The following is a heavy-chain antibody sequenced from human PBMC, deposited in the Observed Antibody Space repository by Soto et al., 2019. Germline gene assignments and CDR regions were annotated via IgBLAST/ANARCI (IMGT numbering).Heavy chain of an antibody. V-gene: IGHV1-18*01. Sequence: GASVKVSCKASGYTFTSYGISWVRQAPGQGLEWMGWISAYNGNTNYAQKLQGRVTMTTDTSTSTAYMELRSLRSDDTAVYYCARQSMVPVFTPFDYWGQGTLVTVSS. D-gene: IGHD2-8*01. CDR1: GYTFTSYG. CDR2: ISAYNGNT. J-gene: IGHJ4*02. CDR3: ARQSMVPVFTPFDY.